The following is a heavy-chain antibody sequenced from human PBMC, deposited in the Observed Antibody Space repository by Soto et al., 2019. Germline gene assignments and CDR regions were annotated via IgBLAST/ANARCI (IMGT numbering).Heavy chain of an antibody. V-gene: IGHV3-33*01. CDR2: IWYDGSNK. Sequence: QVQLVESGGGVVQPGRSLRLSCAASGFTFSSYGMHWVRQAPGKGLEWVAVIWYDGSNKYYEASVKGRFTISRDNSKNTLYLKMNSLRAEDTAVYYCARERGIPTYYYYGMDVWGQGTTVTVSS. CDR1: GFTFSSYG. D-gene: IGHD5-18*01. J-gene: IGHJ6*02. CDR3: ARERGIPTYYYYGMDV.